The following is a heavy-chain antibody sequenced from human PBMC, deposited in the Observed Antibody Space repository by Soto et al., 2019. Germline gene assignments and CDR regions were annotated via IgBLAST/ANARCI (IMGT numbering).Heavy chain of an antibody. CDR2: IGTAGDT. D-gene: IGHD2-15*01. Sequence: PLWSPRLSCEASGFTFSGFDMHWVRQPTGKGLEWVSTIGTAGDTYYAVSVKGRFTISRDNAKNSLSLQMNSLRAGDTAVYFCSRGQDVGAHFFASFGHGTQV. V-gene: IGHV3-13*01. CDR1: GFTFSGFD. J-gene: IGHJ4*01. CDR3: SRGQDVGAHFFAS.